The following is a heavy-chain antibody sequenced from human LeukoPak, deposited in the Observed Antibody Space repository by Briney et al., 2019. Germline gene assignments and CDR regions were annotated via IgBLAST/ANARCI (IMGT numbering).Heavy chain of an antibody. CDR1: GYSFASYW. CDR3: ARGGHSYSLDY. J-gene: IGHJ4*02. V-gene: IGHV5-51*01. CDR2: IYPGDSET. D-gene: IGHD5-18*01. Sequence: GESLKISCKGSGYSFASYWIAWVRQMPGKGLEWMGIIYPGDSETRYSPSFQGQVTISADKSISTAYLQWSSLKASGTAMYYCARGGHSYSLDYWGQGTLVTVSS.